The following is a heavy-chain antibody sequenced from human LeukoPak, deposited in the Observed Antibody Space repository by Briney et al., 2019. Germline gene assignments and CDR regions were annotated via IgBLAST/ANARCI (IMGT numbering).Heavy chain of an antibody. D-gene: IGHD2-15*01. Sequence: GGCLRLSCAAAGFPFSIYTMSWVRQAPGKGMEWVSSISGSSNDIYYADSVKGRFTISRDNAKHSLYLQMNSLRAEDTAVYYCATDYYCSGGSCYPPDWGQGTLVTVSS. CDR2: ISGSSNDI. V-gene: IGHV3-21*01. CDR1: GFPFSIYT. J-gene: IGHJ4*02. CDR3: ATDYYCSGGSCYPPD.